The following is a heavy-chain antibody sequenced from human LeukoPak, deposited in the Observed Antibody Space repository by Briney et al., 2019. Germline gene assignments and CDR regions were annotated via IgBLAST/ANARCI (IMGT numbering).Heavy chain of an antibody. CDR1: GGSISSSSYY. Sequence: SETLSLTCTVSGGSISSSSYYWCWIRQHPGKGLEWIGSIYYSGSTYYNPSLKSRVTISVDTSKNQFSLKLSSVTAADTAVYYCARLGGFEGRAFDYWGQGTLVTVSS. V-gene: IGHV4-39*01. CDR2: IYYSGST. J-gene: IGHJ4*02. CDR3: ARLGGFEGRAFDY.